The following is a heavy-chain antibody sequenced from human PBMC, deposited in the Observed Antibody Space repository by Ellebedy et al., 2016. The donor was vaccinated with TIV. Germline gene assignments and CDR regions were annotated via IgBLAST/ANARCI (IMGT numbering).Heavy chain of an antibody. Sequence: GGSLRLSCAASGFTLSSNAMSWVRQAPGKGLEWVSGISGSGGSTYYADSVKGRFTISRDNSKNTLYLQMNSLRAEDTAVYYCAKTLIPMIVVIITPYFDYWGQGTLVTVSS. CDR1: GFTLSSNA. CDR3: AKTLIPMIVVIITPYFDY. V-gene: IGHV3-23*01. J-gene: IGHJ4*02. D-gene: IGHD3-22*01. CDR2: ISGSGGST.